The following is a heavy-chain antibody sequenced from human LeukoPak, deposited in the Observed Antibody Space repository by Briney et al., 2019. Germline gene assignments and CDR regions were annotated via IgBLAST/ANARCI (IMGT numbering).Heavy chain of an antibody. CDR2: ITAYKGNT. V-gene: IGHV1-18*01. CDR1: HYNFINYG. CDR3: ARFYCSGGSCPQDAEHYEF. D-gene: IGHD2-15*01. J-gene: IGHJ1*01. Sequence: ASVKVSCKASHYNFINYGISWVRQAPGQGLEWIGWITAYKGNTNYAQKVQGRVTMTTDTSTNTAYMELRSLRSDDTAVYYCARFYCSGGSCPQDAEHYEFWGQGTLVTVSS.